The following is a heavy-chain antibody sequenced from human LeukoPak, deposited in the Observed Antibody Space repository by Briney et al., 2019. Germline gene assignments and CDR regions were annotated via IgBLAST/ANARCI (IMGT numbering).Heavy chain of an antibody. V-gene: IGHV1-69-2*01. D-gene: IGHD2-2*01. CDR1: GYTFSYYY. CDR2: VDPEDGET. J-gene: IGHJ6*03. CDR3: ATDAHSRPDILVVPALEARYYYYMDV. Sequence: ASVKVSCKASGYTFSYYYMHWLQQAPGKGLEWMGRVDPEDGETIYAEKFQGRVTITADTSTDTAYMELSSLRSEDTDVYYCATDAHSRPDILVVPALEARYYYYMDVWGKGTTVTVSS.